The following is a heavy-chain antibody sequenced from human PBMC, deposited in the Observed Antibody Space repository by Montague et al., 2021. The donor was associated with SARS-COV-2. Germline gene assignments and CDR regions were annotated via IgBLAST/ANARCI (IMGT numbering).Heavy chain of an antibody. V-gene: IGHV4-39*01. CDR1: GGSISNYY. CDR2: IYYSGST. Sequence: SETLSLTCTVSGGSISNYYWSWIRQPPGKGLEWIGSIYYSGSTYYNPSLKSRVTISVDTSKNQFSLKLSSVTAADTAVYYCARFPTSYYYDSKAAPATPDAFDIWGQGTMVTVSS. CDR3: ARFPTSYYYDSKAAPATPDAFDI. J-gene: IGHJ3*02. D-gene: IGHD3-22*01.